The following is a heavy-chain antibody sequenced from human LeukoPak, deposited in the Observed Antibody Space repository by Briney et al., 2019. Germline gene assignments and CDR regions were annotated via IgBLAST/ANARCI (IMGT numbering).Heavy chain of an antibody. CDR2: ISWNSGSI. D-gene: IGHD3-22*01. Sequence: GGSLRLSCASSGFTFDDYAMHWVRQAPGKGLEWVSGISWNSGSIGYADSVKGRFTISRDNAKNSLYLQMNSLRAEDTALYYCAKDNSSGYCDYWGQGTLVTVSS. CDR1: GFTFDDYA. V-gene: IGHV3-9*01. J-gene: IGHJ4*02. CDR3: AKDNSSGYCDY.